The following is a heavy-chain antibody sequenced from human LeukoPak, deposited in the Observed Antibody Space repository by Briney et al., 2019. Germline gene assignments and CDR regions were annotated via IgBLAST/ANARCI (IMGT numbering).Heavy chain of an antibody. CDR2: INPNSGGT. D-gene: IGHD4-17*01. Sequence: ASGRVSCKASGYTFTGYYIHWVRQAPGQGLEWMGWINPNSGGTNYAQKFQGRVTMTRDTSISTAYMELSRLRSDDTAVYYCASRASSVTTRGWYFDLWGRGTLVTVSS. CDR1: GYTFTGYY. V-gene: IGHV1-2*02. CDR3: ASRASSVTTRGWYFDL. J-gene: IGHJ2*01.